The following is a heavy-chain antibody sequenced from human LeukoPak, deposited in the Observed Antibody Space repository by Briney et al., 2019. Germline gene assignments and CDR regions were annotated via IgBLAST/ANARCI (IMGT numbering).Heavy chain of an antibody. CDR1: GGSFSGYY. J-gene: IGHJ5*02. Sequence: SETLSLTCAVYGGSFSGYYWNWIRQPPGKGLEWLGEINHSGSTNYNPSLKSRVTISVDTSKNQFSLKLSSVTAADTAVYYCARDLGYSSGWFGIVGWFDPWGQGTLVTASS. CDR3: ARDLGYSSGWFGIVGWFDP. CDR2: INHSGST. D-gene: IGHD6-19*01. V-gene: IGHV4-34*01.